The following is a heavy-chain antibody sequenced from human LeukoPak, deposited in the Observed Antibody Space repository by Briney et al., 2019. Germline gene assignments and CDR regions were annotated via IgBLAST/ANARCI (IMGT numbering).Heavy chain of an antibody. D-gene: IGHD6-13*01. CDR3: ARDSGSAYSSNWHWFDP. V-gene: IGHV1-18*01. Sequence: ASVKVSCQASGYTFISYGINWVRQAPGQGLEWMGWISAYNGNTNYAQKLQGRVTMTTDTSTSTAYMELRSLSSDDTAVYYCARDSGSAYSSNWHWFDPWGQGTLVTVSS. CDR2: ISAYNGNT. J-gene: IGHJ5*02. CDR1: GYTFISYG.